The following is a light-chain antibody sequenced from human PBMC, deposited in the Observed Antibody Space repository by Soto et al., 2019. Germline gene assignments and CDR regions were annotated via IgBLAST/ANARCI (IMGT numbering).Light chain of an antibody. CDR3: QQYNNWPAWT. CDR2: GAS. CDR1: QSVSSN. V-gene: IGKV3-15*01. Sequence: EIVMTQSPATLSVSPGERATLSCRASQSVSSNLAWYQPKPGQAPRLLIYGASTRATGIPARFSGSGSGTEFTLTISSLQSEDFAVYYCQQYNNWPAWTFGRGTKVEIK. J-gene: IGKJ1*01.